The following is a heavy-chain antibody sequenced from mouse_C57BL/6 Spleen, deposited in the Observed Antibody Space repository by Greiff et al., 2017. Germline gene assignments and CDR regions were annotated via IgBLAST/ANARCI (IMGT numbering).Heavy chain of an antibody. D-gene: IGHD4-1*01. CDR1: GYTFTSYW. CDR3: ARGGLTGNWYFDG. V-gene: IGHV1-52*01. J-gene: IGHJ1*03. Sequence: VQLQESGAELVRPGSSVKLSCKASGYTFTSYWMHWVKQRPIQGLEWIGNIDPSDSETHYNQKFKDKATLTVDKSSSTAYMQLSSLTSEDSAVYYCARGGLTGNWYFDGWGTGTTVSVAS. CDR2: IDPSDSET.